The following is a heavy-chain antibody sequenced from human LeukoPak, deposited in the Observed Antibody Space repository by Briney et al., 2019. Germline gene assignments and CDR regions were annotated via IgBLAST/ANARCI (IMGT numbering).Heavy chain of an antibody. Sequence: GESLKISCKGSGYSFTSYWIGWVRQMPGKGLELMGIIYLGDSATRYSPSFQGQVTISADKSINTVYLQWSSLKASDTAMYYCARHSRGAGDGFDYWGQGTLVTVSS. CDR2: IYLGDSAT. V-gene: IGHV5-51*01. J-gene: IGHJ4*02. CDR1: GYSFTSYW. CDR3: ARHSRGAGDGFDY. D-gene: IGHD2-21*02.